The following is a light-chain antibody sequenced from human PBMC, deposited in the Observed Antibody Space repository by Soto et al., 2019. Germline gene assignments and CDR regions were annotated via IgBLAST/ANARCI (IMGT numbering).Light chain of an antibody. J-gene: IGKJ1*01. CDR3: QQYGSLSWT. CDR2: SAS. CDR1: QSVSVN. Sequence: EMVLTQSPGTLSLSPGERATLSCRASQSVSVNFAWYQQKPGQAPRPLIYSASDRAPGIPARFSGSGSGTDFTLTISSLEPEDFAVYYCQQYGSLSWTFGQGTKVDIK. V-gene: IGKV3-20*01.